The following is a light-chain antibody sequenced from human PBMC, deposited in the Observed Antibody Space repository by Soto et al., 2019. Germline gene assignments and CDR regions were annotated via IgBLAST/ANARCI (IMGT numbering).Light chain of an antibody. CDR1: SSDVGGYNY. CDR2: DVS. J-gene: IGLJ1*01. V-gene: IGLV2-14*01. Sequence: QTGLAPPGSLVWFPGDAVTLSCTGNSSDVGGYNYVSWYQQHPGKAPKLMIYDVSNRPSGVSNRFSGSKSGNTASLTISGLQAEDEADYYCSSYTSSSTLYVFGTGTKVTVL. CDR3: SSYTSSSTLYV.